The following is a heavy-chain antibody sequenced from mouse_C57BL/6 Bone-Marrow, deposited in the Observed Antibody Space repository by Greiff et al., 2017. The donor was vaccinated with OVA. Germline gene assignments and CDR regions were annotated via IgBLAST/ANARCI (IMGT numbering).Heavy chain of an antibody. D-gene: IGHD3-2*02. CDR1: GFTFSDYG. CDR3: AKREIDSSGYGYYAMDY. V-gene: IGHV5-17*01. CDR2: ISSGSSTI. J-gene: IGHJ4*01. Sequence: EVHLVESGGGLVKPGGSLKLSCAASGFTFSDYGMHWVRQAPEKGLEWVAYISSGSSTIYYADTVKGRFTISRDNAKNTLFLQMTSLRSEDTAMYYCAKREIDSSGYGYYAMDYWGQGTSVTVSS.